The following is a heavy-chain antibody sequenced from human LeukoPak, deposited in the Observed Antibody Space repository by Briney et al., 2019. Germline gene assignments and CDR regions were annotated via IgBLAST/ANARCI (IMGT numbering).Heavy chain of an antibody. Sequence: ASVKVSCKASGYTFTSYDIHWVRQATGQGLEWMGWMNPNSGNTGYAQKFQGRVTMTRNTSISTAYMELSSLRSEDTAVYYCARDGLEWEPNSSAFDIWGQGTMVTVSS. CDR3: ARDGLEWEPNSSAFDI. CDR1: GYTFTSYD. D-gene: IGHD1-26*01. J-gene: IGHJ3*02. CDR2: MNPNSGNT. V-gene: IGHV1-8*01.